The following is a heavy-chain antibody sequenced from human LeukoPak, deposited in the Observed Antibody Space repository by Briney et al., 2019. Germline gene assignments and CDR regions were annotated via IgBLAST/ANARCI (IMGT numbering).Heavy chain of an antibody. Sequence: GGSLRLSCAASGFTFSSYAMSWVRQAPGKGLEWVSAISGSGGSTYYADSVKGRFTISRDNSKNTPYLQMNSLRAEDTAVYYCAKGPAKNDFWTQEVWGQGTLVTVSS. D-gene: IGHD3-3*01. J-gene: IGHJ4*02. CDR3: AKGPAKNDFWTQEV. V-gene: IGHV3-23*01. CDR2: ISGSGGST. CDR1: GFTFSSYA.